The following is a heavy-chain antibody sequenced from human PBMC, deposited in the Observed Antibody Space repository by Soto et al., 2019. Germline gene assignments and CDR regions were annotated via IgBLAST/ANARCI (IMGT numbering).Heavy chain of an antibody. CDR3: ARTNWNYVIAASPYYYYGMDV. CDR1: GGTFRSYA. Sequence: GASMKVSFKASGGTFRSYAISWVRQAPGQGLEWMGGIIPIFGTANYAQKFQGRVTITADESTSTAYMELSSLRSEDTAVYYCARTNWNYVIAASPYYYYGMDVWGQGTTVTVSS. D-gene: IGHD1-7*01. V-gene: IGHV1-69*13. J-gene: IGHJ6*02. CDR2: IIPIFGTA.